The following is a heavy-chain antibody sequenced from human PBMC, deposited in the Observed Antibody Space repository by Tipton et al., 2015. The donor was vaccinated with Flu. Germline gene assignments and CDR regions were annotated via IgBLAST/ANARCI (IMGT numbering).Heavy chain of an antibody. CDR1: GGSISSGSYY. D-gene: IGHD2-8*01. V-gene: IGHV4-61*02. Sequence: LRLSCTVSGGSISSGSYYWSWIRQPAGKGLEWIGRIYTSGSTNYNPSLKSRVTISVDTSKNQFSLKLSSVTAADTAVYYCARDARGCTNGVCYPQWGQGTMVTVSS. CDR3: ARDARGCTNGVCYPQ. CDR2: IYTSGST. J-gene: IGHJ3*01.